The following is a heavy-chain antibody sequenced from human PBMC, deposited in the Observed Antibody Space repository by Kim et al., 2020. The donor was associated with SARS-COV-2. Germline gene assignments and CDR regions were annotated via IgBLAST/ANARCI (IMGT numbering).Heavy chain of an antibody. CDR2: IIPIFGTA. CDR1: GGTFSSYA. D-gene: IGHD2-2*01. Sequence: SVKVSCKASGGTFSSYAISWVRKAPGQGLEWMGGIIPIFGTANYAQKFQGRVTITADESTSTAYMELSSLRSEDTAVYYCARDRCSSTSCYHAFDIWGQGTMVTVSS. CDR3: ARDRCSSTSCYHAFDI. J-gene: IGHJ3*02. V-gene: IGHV1-69*13.